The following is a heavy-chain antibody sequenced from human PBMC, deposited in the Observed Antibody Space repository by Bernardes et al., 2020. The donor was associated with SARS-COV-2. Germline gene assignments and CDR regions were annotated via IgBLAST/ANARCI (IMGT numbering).Heavy chain of an antibody. CDR2: TYYRSKWNN. V-gene: IGHV6-1*01. CDR1: GDSVSSNTAV. Sequence: SQTLSLTCAIFGDSVSSNTAVWNWIRQSPSRGLEWLGRTYYRSKWNNDYAVSVKSRITINADTSKNQFSLQLNSVTPEDTAVYYCARRDCSGGSCKFWGWCEPWARESWSPSPQ. CDR3: ARRDCSGGSCKFWGWCEP. D-gene: IGHD2-15*01. J-gene: IGHJ5*02.